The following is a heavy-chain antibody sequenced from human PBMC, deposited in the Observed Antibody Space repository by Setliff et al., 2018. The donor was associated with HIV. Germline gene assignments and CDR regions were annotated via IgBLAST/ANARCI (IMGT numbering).Heavy chain of an antibody. V-gene: IGHV4-34*01. CDR3: ASRVYYYDDSATLREEGFVP. J-gene: IGHJ5*02. D-gene: IGHD3-22*01. CDR2: INYSGST. CDR1: GGSLSGYH. Sequence: SETLSLTCGVYGGSLSGYHWSWIRLPPGKGLEWIGEINYSGSTNYNPSLTSRVIISVDTSKNQFSVKLNSVTAADTAVYYCASRVYYYDDSATLREEGFVPWGQGTLVTVSS.